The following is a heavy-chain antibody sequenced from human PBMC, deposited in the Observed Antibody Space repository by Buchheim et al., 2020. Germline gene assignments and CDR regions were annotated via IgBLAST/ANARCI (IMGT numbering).Heavy chain of an antibody. V-gene: IGHV1-3*01. CDR1: GYTFSTHV. D-gene: IGHD5-18*01. J-gene: IGHJ4*02. CDR2: INPDTAYT. Sequence: QVQLVQSGAELKKPGASVKISCKASGYTFSTHVLHWVRQAPGQRLEWMGWINPDTAYTNFSPKFQGRVTITTDTSASTAYMELSSLKSEDTSVYYCARVRVPGYSYGYGHDFWGQGTL. CDR3: ARVRVPGYSYGYGHDF.